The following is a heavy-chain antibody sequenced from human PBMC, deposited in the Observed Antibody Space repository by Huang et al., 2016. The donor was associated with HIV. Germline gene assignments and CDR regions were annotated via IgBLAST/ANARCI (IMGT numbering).Heavy chain of an antibody. CDR2: ITPIFGTT. Sequence: VQLIQSGAEVKKTGSSVRVSCTDSEGTFSSYSIGWMRQAPEQGLECRGGITPIFGTTTYAQKFQGRVSIAADESTSTAYMDLNSLRSEDTAVYYCARAALVNNQYFDYWGQGTLVTVSS. D-gene: IGHD5-18*01. CDR1: EGTFSSYS. CDR3: ARAALVNNQYFDY. J-gene: IGHJ4*02. V-gene: IGHV1-69*13.